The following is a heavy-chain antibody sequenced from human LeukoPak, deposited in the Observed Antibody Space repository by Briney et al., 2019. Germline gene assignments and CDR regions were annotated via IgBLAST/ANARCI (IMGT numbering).Heavy chain of an antibody. Sequence: GASVKVSCKASGYTFTSYAMNWVRQAPGQGLEWMGWINPNSGGTNYAQKLQGRVTMTTDTSTSTAYMELRSLRSDDTAVYYCARDPRGKQLEIGWFDPWGQGTLVTVSS. D-gene: IGHD6-13*01. V-gene: IGHV1-18*01. CDR3: ARDPRGKQLEIGWFDP. CDR2: INPNSGGT. CDR1: GYTFTSYA. J-gene: IGHJ5*02.